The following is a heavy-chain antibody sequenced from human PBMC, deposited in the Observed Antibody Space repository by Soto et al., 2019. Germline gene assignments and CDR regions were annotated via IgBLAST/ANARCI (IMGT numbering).Heavy chain of an antibody. CDR2: LSGSGGAT. J-gene: IGHJ4*02. CDR1: GFTLSNYA. CDR3: AKGTSNGWPYYFDY. D-gene: IGHD6-19*01. V-gene: IGHV3-23*01. Sequence: EVQLLESGGGLVQPGGSLRLSCAASGFTLSNYAMNWVRQAPGKGLEWVSTLSGSGGATYYADSVKGRFTISKDNSQYTLYLQMDSLRAEDTAVYYCAKGTSNGWPYYFDYWGQGTLVTVSS.